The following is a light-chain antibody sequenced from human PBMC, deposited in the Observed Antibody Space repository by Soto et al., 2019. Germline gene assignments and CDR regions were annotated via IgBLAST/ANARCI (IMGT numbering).Light chain of an antibody. CDR3: QQSYSTPWT. CDR1: QSISSW. J-gene: IGKJ1*01. Sequence: DIQMTQSPSSLSASVGDRVTITCRASQSISSWLAWYXQKQGKXXKXLIYKASTLKSGVPSRFSGSGSGTDLTITISSLQPEDFETYDCQQSYSTPWTFGQGTKVDIK. CDR2: KAS. V-gene: IGKV1-39*01.